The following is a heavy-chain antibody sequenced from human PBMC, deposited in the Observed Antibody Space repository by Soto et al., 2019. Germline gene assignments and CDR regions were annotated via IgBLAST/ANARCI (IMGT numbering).Heavy chain of an antibody. CDR1: GYTFTGYY. J-gene: IGHJ6*02. V-gene: IGHV1-2*04. CDR2: INPNSGGT. Sequence: ASVKVSCKASGYTFTGYYMHWVRQAPGQGLEWMGWINPNSGGTNYAQKFQGWVTMTRDTSISTAYMELSRLRSEDTAVYYCARGQREDPERGMDVWGQGTTVTVSS. D-gene: IGHD1-1*01. CDR3: ARGQREDPERGMDV.